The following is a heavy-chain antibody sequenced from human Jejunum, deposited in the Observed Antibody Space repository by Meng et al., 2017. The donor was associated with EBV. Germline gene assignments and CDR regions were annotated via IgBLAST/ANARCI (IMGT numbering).Heavy chain of an antibody. CDR2: VDPQDDET. CDR1: GYIFSDYY. Sequence: EGQLIQAGAEVKKPGATVKISCKVSGYIFSDYYIHWVRQAPGEGLEWMGLVDPQDDETLYAEKFQGRVTITADTSPDTAYMELSSLRSEDTAIYYCALVLRARFNYFDPWGQGTLVTVSS. J-gene: IGHJ5*02. D-gene: IGHD4/OR15-4a*01. CDR3: ALVLRARFNYFDP. V-gene: IGHV1-69-2*01.